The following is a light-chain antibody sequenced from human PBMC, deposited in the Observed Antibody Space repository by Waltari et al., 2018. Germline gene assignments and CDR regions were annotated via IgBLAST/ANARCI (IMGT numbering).Light chain of an antibody. CDR3: CSHTSTSTLV. CDR2: DVT. CDR1: SSDVGAYDY. Sequence: QSALTQPASVSGSPGKSITIPCIGSSSDVGAYDYVSWYQQYPGKAPRLMIYDVTSRPSGVSYRFSGSKSGNTASLTISGLQAEDEADYYCCSHTSTSTLVFGTGTKVTVL. V-gene: IGLV2-14*03. J-gene: IGLJ1*01.